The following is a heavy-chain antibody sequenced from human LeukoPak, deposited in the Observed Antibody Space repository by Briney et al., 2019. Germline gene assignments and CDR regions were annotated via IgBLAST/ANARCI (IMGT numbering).Heavy chain of an antibody. CDR2: ISGSGGST. J-gene: IGHJ4*02. V-gene: IGHV3-23*01. D-gene: IGHD1-26*01. Sequence: GGSLRLSCAASGFTFSSYAMNWVRQAPGKGLEWVSAISGSGGSTYYADSVKGRFTIYRDNSKNTLYLQMNSMRAEDTAVYYCAKAEWALLFDYWGQGTLVTVSS. CDR1: GFTFSSYA. CDR3: AKAEWALLFDY.